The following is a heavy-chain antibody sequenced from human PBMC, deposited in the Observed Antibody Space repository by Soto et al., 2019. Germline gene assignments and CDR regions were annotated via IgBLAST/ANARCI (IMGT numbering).Heavy chain of an antibody. J-gene: IGHJ4*02. Sequence: GGSLRLSCAASGFTFSSYGMHWVRQAPGKGLEWVAVISYDGSNKYYADSVKGRFTISRDNSKNTLYLQMNSLRAEDTAVYYWAKEGIAAAAGYWGQGTLVTVSS. V-gene: IGHV3-30*18. CDR1: GFTFSSYG. CDR3: AKEGIAAAAGY. CDR2: ISYDGSNK. D-gene: IGHD6-13*01.